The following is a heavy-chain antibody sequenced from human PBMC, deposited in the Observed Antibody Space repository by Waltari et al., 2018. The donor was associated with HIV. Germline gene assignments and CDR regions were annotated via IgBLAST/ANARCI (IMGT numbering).Heavy chain of an antibody. V-gene: IGHV1-69*06. CDR3: ARALRSQPLFDY. J-gene: IGHJ4*02. D-gene: IGHD3-10*02. CDR2: IVPMFGRA. Sequence: QVQLVQSGAEVKKPGSSVTVSCKASGGTLSSYATSWVREGAGQGLECMEGIVPMFGRAYYVQEGQGRVTITADKSRSTAYMELSSLRSEDTAVYYCARALRSQPLFDYWGQGTLVTVSS. CDR1: GGTLSSYA.